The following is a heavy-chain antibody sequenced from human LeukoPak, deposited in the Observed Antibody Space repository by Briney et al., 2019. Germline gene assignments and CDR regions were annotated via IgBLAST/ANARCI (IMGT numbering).Heavy chain of an antibody. CDR2: IIPIFGTA. J-gene: IGHJ4*02. V-gene: IGHV1-69*05. Sequence: SVKVSCKASGGTFSSYAISWVRQAPGQGLEWMGGIIPIFGTANYAQKFQGRVTMTRDTSTSTVYMELSSLRSEDTAVYYCARDHTLGGVIENDYWGQGTLVTVSS. CDR3: ARDHTLGGVIENDY. CDR1: GGTFSSYA. D-gene: IGHD3-16*02.